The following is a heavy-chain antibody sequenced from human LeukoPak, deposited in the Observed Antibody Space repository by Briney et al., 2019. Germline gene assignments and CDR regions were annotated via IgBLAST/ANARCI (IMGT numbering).Heavy chain of an antibody. CDR2: ISGGSGDT. CDR3: ARRGYCSGGSCYNFYFDY. Sequence: GGSLRLSCAASGFTFSSYAMSWVRQAPGKGLEWVSGISGGSGDTYYADSVKGRFTISRDNSKNTLYLQMNSLRAEDTAVYYCARRGYCSGGSCYNFYFDYWGQGTLVTVSS. CDR1: GFTFSSYA. V-gene: IGHV3-23*01. J-gene: IGHJ4*02. D-gene: IGHD2-15*01.